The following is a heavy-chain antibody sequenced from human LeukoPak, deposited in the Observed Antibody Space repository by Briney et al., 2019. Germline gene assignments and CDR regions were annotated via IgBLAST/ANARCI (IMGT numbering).Heavy chain of an antibody. V-gene: IGHV3-30*18. J-gene: IGHJ4*02. Sequence: GRSLRLSCAASGFTFSTYGMHWVRQAPGKGLEWVAVISYDGSNKYYADSVKGRFTIFRDNSKNTLYLQMNSLRAEDTAVYYCAKDFGSTLYQDYWGQGTLVTVSS. D-gene: IGHD3-16*02. CDR2: ISYDGSNK. CDR3: AKDFGSTLYQDY. CDR1: GFTFSTYG.